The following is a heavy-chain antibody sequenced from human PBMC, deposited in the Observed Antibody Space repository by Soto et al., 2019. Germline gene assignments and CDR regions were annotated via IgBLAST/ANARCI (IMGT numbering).Heavy chain of an antibody. J-gene: IGHJ5*02. Sequence: VASVKVSCKASGYTFTNNDVNWVRQATGQGLEWMGWMNPGSGDTGYAQKFQGRVTMTRDISIATAYMELSSLRSEDTAIYYCVRMATFGSLNWLDAWGQGTLVTVSS. V-gene: IGHV1-8*01. CDR3: VRMATFGSLNWLDA. CDR2: MNPGSGDT. CDR1: GYTFTNND. D-gene: IGHD3-10*01.